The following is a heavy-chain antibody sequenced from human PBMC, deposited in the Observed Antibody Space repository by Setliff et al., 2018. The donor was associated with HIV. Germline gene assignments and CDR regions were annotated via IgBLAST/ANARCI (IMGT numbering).Heavy chain of an antibody. Sequence: GASVKVSCKASGYTFTGNYMHWVRQAPGQGLEWMGWINPNSGGTNYEQKFQGRVTMTRDTSISTAYIELSRLRSDDTALYYCARDYLHVFDIWGQGTMVTVSS. V-gene: IGHV1-2*02. CDR1: GYTFTGNY. J-gene: IGHJ3*02. CDR3: ARDYLHVFDI. CDR2: INPNSGGT.